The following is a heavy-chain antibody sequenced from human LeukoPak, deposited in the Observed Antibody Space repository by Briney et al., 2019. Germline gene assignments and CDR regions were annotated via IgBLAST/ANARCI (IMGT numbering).Heavy chain of an antibody. V-gene: IGHV1-8*01. CDR2: MNPNSGNT. J-gene: IGHJ4*02. D-gene: IGHD1-7*01. Sequence: ASVKVSCKASVYTFTSYDINWVRQATGQGLEWMGWMNPNSGNTGYAQKFQGRVTMTRNTSITTAYMELNSLRSEDTAVYYCARGPAWNYNSAYYFDYWGQGALVTVSS. CDR1: VYTFTSYD. CDR3: ARGPAWNYNSAYYFDY.